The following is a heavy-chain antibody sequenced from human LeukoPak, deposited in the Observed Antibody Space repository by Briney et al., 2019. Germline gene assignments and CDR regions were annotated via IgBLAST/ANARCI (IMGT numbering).Heavy chain of an antibody. V-gene: IGHV4-39*01. J-gene: IGHJ4*02. CDR2: IYYSGSN. D-gene: IGHD4-23*01. Sequence: PSETLSLTCTVSGGSISSSSYYWGWIRQPPGKGLEGIGCIYYSGSNYYNPSLKSPVTISVDRSKNQFSLKLSSVTAADTAVYYRASKYDGGNSAFDYWGQGTRFPVSS. CDR3: ASKYDGGNSAFDY. CDR1: GGSISSSSYY.